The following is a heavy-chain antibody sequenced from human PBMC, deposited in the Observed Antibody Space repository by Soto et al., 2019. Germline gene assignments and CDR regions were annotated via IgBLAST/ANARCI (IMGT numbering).Heavy chain of an antibody. CDR2: FDPEDGET. D-gene: IGHD1-26*01. Sequence: QVRLVQSGAGVKKPGASVKVSCKVSGYTLTELSMHWVRQAPGKGLEWMGGFDPEDGETIYAQKFQGRVTMTEDTSTDTAYMELSSLRSEDTAVYYCATDEGISGSHRRDAFDICRQGTMVTVSS. CDR1: GYTLTELS. J-gene: IGHJ3*02. CDR3: ATDEGISGSHRRDAFDI. V-gene: IGHV1-24*01.